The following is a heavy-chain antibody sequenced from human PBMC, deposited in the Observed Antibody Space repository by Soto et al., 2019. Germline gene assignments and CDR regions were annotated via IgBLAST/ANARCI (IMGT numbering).Heavy chain of an antibody. Sequence: QVQLVESGGGVVQPGRSLRLSCAASGFTFSSYGMHWVRQAPGKGLEWVAVISYDGSNKYYADSVKGRFTISRDNSKNTLYLQMNSLRAEDTAVYYCARSPGIVVVVAAPPDYWGQGTLVTVSS. CDR2: ISYDGSNK. V-gene: IGHV3-30*03. CDR1: GFTFSSYG. CDR3: ARSPGIVVVVAAPPDY. J-gene: IGHJ4*02. D-gene: IGHD2-15*01.